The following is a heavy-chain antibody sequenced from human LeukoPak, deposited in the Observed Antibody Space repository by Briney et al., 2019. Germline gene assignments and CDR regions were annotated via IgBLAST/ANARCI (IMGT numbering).Heavy chain of an antibody. CDR3: ARLYNCFDP. V-gene: IGHV4-30-2*01. J-gene: IGHJ5*02. CDR2: IYYSGSA. D-gene: IGHD2/OR15-2a*01. Sequence: PSQTLSLTCDVSGDSISSGGYSGSWIRQPPGKGLEYIGNIYYSGSAYYSPSLKSRLTMSVDKSKNQFSLKLSSVTAADTAVYYCARLYNCFDPWGQGTLVTVSS. CDR1: GDSISSGGYS.